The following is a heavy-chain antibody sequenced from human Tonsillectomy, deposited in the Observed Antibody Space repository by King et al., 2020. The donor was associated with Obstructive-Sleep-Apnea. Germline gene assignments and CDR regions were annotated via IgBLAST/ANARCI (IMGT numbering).Heavy chain of an antibody. CDR1: GGSISSNNW. D-gene: IGHD3-22*01. CDR3: ARGSYYDSSEPYGFDV. CDR2: IYHSGSI. V-gene: IGHV4-4*02. Sequence: VQLQESGPGLVKPSGTLSLTCAVFGGSISSNNWWSWVRQPPGKGLEWIGEIYHSGSINYNPSLESRVTISVDMHKNQFSLKLSSVTAADTAVYYCARGSYYDSSEPYGFDVWGQGTTVTVSS. J-gene: IGHJ6*02.